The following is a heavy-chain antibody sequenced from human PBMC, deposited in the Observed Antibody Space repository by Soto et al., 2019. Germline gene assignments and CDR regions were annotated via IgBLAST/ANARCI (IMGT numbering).Heavy chain of an antibody. D-gene: IGHD2-21*02. J-gene: IGHJ5*02. Sequence: SETLSLTCTVSGGSVSSGSYYWSWIRQPPGKGLEWIGYIYYSGSTNYNPSLKSRVTISVDTSKNQFSLKLSSVTAADTAVYYCAREVAAYCGGDCYQNWFDPWGQGTLVTVSS. CDR1: GGSVSSGSYY. V-gene: IGHV4-61*01. CDR3: AREVAAYCGGDCYQNWFDP. CDR2: IYYSGST.